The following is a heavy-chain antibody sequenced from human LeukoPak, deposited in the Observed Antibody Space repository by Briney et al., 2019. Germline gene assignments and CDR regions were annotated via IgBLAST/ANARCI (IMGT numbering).Heavy chain of an antibody. Sequence: GGSLRLSCAASGFTFSSYAMSWVRQAPGKGLEWVSAISGSGGSTYYADSVKGRFTISRDNSKNTLYLQMNSLRAEDTAVYYCAKGNRDFWSGYRNYYYYMDVWGKGTTVTVSS. CDR3: AKGNRDFWSGYRNYYYYMDV. CDR2: ISGSGGST. CDR1: GFTFSSYA. D-gene: IGHD3-3*01. J-gene: IGHJ6*03. V-gene: IGHV3-23*01.